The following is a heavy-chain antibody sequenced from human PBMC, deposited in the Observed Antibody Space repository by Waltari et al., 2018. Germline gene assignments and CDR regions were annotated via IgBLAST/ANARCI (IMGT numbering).Heavy chain of an antibody. CDR2: CRGSSGRT. Sequence: EVQLLESGGGLVQPGGSLRLSCVASGFTFSTYAMTWVRQAPGKGLGWVSSCRGSSGRTYYADSVKGRFTISRDDSKNTLYLQMNSLRAEDTAIYYCAKDRTTMATYYFDYWGRGTLVTVSS. CDR3: AKDRTTMATYYFDY. J-gene: IGHJ4*02. D-gene: IGHD1-1*01. V-gene: IGHV3-23*01. CDR1: GFTFSTYA.